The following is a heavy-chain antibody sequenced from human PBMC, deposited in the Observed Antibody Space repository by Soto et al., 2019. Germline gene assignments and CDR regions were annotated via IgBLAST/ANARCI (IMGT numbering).Heavy chain of an antibody. V-gene: IGHV1-24*01. CDR2: GDPEDGET. J-gene: IGHJ4*02. Sequence: QVQLVQSGAEVKKPGASVKVSGKGSGYTLTELSMHWVRQAPGKGLEWMGGGDPEDGETIYAQKFQGRVTMTEDTSTDTDYMELSRLRSEDTAVYDCATIRDGSGSYGCDYWGQGTLVTVSS. D-gene: IGHD3-10*01. CDR3: ATIRDGSGSYGCDY. CDR1: GYTLTELS.